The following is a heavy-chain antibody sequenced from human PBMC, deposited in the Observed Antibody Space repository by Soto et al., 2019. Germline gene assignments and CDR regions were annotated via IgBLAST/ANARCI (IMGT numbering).Heavy chain of an antibody. V-gene: IGHV3-21*01. J-gene: IGHJ5*02. D-gene: IGHD4-17*01. CDR1: GFTFSSYS. CDR3: ARDGGDYGDYVRWFDP. CDR2: ISSSSSYI. Sequence: EVQLVESGGGLVKPGGSLRLSCAASGFTFSSYSMNWVRQAPGKGLEWVSSISSSSSYIYYADSVKGRFTISRDNAKNSLYLQMNSLRAEDTAVYYGARDGGDYGDYVRWFDPWGQGTLVTVSS.